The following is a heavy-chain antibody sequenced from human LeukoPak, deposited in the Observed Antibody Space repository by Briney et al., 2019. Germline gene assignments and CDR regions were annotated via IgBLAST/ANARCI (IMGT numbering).Heavy chain of an antibody. CDR2: IYTSGST. CDR3: ASLLAGTIDY. D-gene: IGHD6-19*01. J-gene: IGHJ4*02. CDR1: GGSISSGSYY. Sequence: SQTLSLTCTVSGGSISSGSYYWSWIRRPAGKGLEWIGRIYTSGSTNYNPSLKSRVTISVDTSKNQFSLKLSSVTAADTAFYYCASLLAGTIDYWGQGTLVTVSS. V-gene: IGHV4-61*02.